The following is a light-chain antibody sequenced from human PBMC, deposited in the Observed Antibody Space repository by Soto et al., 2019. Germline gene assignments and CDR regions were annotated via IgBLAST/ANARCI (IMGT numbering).Light chain of an antibody. J-gene: IGKJ1*01. CDR3: QQYGSSPPT. Sequence: EIVLTQSPGTLSLSPGERATLSCRASQSVSSSYLAWYQQKPGQAPRLLIYGASSSATGIPDRFSGSGSGTDFTLTISRLEPEDFAVYYRQQYGSSPPTFGEGPKVEI. CDR1: QSVSSSY. CDR2: GAS. V-gene: IGKV3-20*01.